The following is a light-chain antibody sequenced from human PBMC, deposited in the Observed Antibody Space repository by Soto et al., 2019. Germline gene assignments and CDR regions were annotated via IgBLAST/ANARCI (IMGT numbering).Light chain of an antibody. Sequence: QSALTQPASVSGSPGQSITISCTGTSSDVGGYDYVSWYQQHPGEAPKLMIYEVNNRPSGVSNRISGSKSGNKASLTISGLQAEDEGDYYCSSYTSSRGRVFGGGTKLTVL. J-gene: IGLJ3*02. CDR3: SSYTSSRGRV. V-gene: IGLV2-14*01. CDR1: SSDVGGYDY. CDR2: EVN.